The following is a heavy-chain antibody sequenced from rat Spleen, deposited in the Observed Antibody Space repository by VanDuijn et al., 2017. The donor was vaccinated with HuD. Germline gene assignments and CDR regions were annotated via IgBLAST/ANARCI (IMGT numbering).Heavy chain of an antibody. D-gene: IGHD1-4*01. CDR1: GFTFDDYG. J-gene: IGHJ4*01. V-gene: IGHV5-36*01. Sequence: EVELVESGGGLVQPGRSLKLSCVASGFTFDDYGMAWVRQTPKNGLGWVASINWGGSSTYYPDNVKGRFTISRDNAKNVLYLQMNNLRSEDTAIYYYTRYHQGYVRDAWGQGASVTVSS. CDR3: TRYHQGYVRDA. CDR2: INWGGSST.